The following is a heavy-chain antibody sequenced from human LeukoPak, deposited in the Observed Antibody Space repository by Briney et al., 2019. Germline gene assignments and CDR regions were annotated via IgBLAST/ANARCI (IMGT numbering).Heavy chain of an antibody. Sequence: GASVKVSCKASGYTFTSYGISWVRQAPGQRLEWMGWISAYNGNTNCAQKLQGRVTMTTDTSTSTAYMELRSLRSDDTAVYYCARVLKLYYYDSSGYSDYWGQGTLVTVSS. CDR1: GYTFTSYG. V-gene: IGHV1-18*01. CDR2: ISAYNGNT. J-gene: IGHJ4*02. D-gene: IGHD3-22*01. CDR3: ARVLKLYYYDSSGYSDY.